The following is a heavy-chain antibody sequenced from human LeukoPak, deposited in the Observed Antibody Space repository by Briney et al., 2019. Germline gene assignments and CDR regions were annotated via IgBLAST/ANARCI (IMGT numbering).Heavy chain of an antibody. Sequence: HSGGSLRLSCAASGFTFSSYAMSWVRQAPGKGLEWVSAISGSGGSTYYADSVKGRFTISRDNSKNTLYLQMNGLRAEDTAVYYCAKGYVLLWFGELSHFDYWGQGTLVTVSS. V-gene: IGHV3-23*01. CDR3: AKGYVLLWFGELSHFDY. CDR2: ISGSGGST. CDR1: GFTFSSYA. D-gene: IGHD3-10*01. J-gene: IGHJ4*02.